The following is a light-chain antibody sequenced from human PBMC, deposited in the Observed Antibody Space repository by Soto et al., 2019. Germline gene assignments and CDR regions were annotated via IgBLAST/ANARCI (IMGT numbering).Light chain of an antibody. J-gene: IGKJ2*01. CDR2: KVS. Sequence: DAVMTQSPLSLPVTLGQPASISCRSSQSLVYRDGNIYLNWFQQRPGQSPRRLIYKVSNRDSGVPDRFSGSGSGTDFTLKISRVEAEDVGGYYCMQGTHWPHTFGQGTKLEIK. V-gene: IGKV2-30*01. CDR3: MQGTHWPHT. CDR1: QSLVYRDGNIY.